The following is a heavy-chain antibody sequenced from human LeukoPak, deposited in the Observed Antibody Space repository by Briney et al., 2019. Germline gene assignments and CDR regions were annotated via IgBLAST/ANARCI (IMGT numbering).Heavy chain of an antibody. CDR1: GFTFRSNY. D-gene: IGHD1-26*01. V-gene: IGHV3-66*01. CDR2: IYSGGST. CDR3: AREGTWSYYYDY. J-gene: IGHJ4*02. Sequence: GGSLRLSCAASGFTFRSNYMNWVRQAPGKGLEWVSVIYSGGSTYYSDSVKGRFTISRDNSKNTLYLQMNSLRAEDTAVYYCAREGTWSYYYDYWGQGTLVTVSS.